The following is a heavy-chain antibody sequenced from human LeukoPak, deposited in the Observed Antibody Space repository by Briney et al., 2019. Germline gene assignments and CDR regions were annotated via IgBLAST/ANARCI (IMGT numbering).Heavy chain of an antibody. D-gene: IGHD2-2*01. CDR2: IIPIFGTA. CDR3: AREGGPCGSTSCYEWNFDY. J-gene: IGHJ4*02. Sequence: GASVKVSCKASGGTFSSYAISWVRQAPGQGPEWMGGIIPIFGTANYAQKLQGRVTITADESTSTAYMELSSLRSEDTAVYYCAREGGPCGSTSCYEWNFDYWGQGTLVTVSS. CDR1: GGTFSSYA. V-gene: IGHV1-69*01.